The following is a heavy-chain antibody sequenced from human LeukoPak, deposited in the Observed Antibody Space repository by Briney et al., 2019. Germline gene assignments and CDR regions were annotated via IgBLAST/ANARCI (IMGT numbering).Heavy chain of an antibody. D-gene: IGHD5-12*01. CDR2: ISDSGANT. CDR3: AKTITLQGPGFFDP. V-gene: IGHV3-23*01. CDR1: GFTFSTYA. Sequence: GGSLRLSCAASGFTFSTYAMSWVRQAPGKGLEWVSTISDSGANTYYADSVRGRFTISRDNSKNTLYLQKSSLRADDTAIYYRAKTITLQGPGFFDPWGRGTHVTVSS. J-gene: IGHJ2*01.